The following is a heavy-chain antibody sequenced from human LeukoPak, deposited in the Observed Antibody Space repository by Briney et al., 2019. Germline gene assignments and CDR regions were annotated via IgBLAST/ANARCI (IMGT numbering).Heavy chain of an antibody. Sequence: GGSLRLSCAASGFTVSNNYMSWVRRAPGKGLEWVSYISSSGSTIYYADSVKGRFTISRDNAKNSLYLQMNSLRAEDTAVYYCAELGITMIGGVWGKGTTVTISS. V-gene: IGHV3-11*04. D-gene: IGHD3-10*02. CDR3: AELGITMIGGV. CDR1: GFTVSNNY. J-gene: IGHJ6*04. CDR2: ISSSGSTI.